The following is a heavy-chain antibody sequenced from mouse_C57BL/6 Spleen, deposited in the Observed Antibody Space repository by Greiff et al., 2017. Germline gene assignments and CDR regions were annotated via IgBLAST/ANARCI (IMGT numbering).Heavy chain of an antibody. CDR3: AREEDYDKYFDV. J-gene: IGHJ1*03. D-gene: IGHD2-4*01. CDR1: GYSITSGYY. CDR2: ISYDGSN. Sequence: EVHLVESGPGLVKPSQSLSLTCSVTGYSITSGYYWNWIRQFPGNKLEWMGYISYDGSNNYNPSLKNRISITRDTSKNQFFLKLNSVTTEDTATYYCAREEDYDKYFDVWGTGTTVTVSS. V-gene: IGHV3-6*01.